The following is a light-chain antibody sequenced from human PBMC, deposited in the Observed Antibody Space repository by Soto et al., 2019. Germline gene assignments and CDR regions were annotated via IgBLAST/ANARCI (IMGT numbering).Light chain of an antibody. V-gene: IGKV3-11*01. Sequence: DIVLTQSPATLSLSPGERATLSCRASQSVASHLVWYQQKPGQAPRLLIYHASNRATAIPARFSGSGSGTDFTLTISSLEPEDFAVYYCHQRSTWPPAFGQGTKVEIK. CDR2: HAS. CDR1: QSVASH. J-gene: IGKJ1*01. CDR3: HQRSTWPPA.